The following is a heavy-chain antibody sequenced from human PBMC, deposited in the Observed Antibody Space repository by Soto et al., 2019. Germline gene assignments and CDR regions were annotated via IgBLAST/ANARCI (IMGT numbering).Heavy chain of an antibody. V-gene: IGHV1-3*01. CDR3: AAENQPPGRHFSYYGVDD. J-gene: IGHJ6*02. Sequence: ASPKVSCKASGYIFTSYVMHWVRQAPGQGLEWMGWINADNGNTKYSQRFQGRVTITRVTSADTAYMELSSLRSEAAAVYYCAAENQPPGRHFSYYGVDDWGPGTPVTVYS. D-gene: IGHD2-2*01. CDR1: GYIFTSYV. CDR2: INADNGNT.